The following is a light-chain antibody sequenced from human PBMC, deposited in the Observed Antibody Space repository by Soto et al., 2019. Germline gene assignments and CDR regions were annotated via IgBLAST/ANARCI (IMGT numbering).Light chain of an antibody. Sequence: QSALTQPASVSGSPGQSITISCTGTSGDVGGYNYVSWYQQHPDKAPKLMIYEVSNRPSGVSNRFSGSKSGNTASLTISGRQAEDEADYYCTSYTSSSTWVFGGGTKLTVL. CDR3: TSYTSSSTWV. CDR2: EVS. CDR1: SGDVGGYNY. J-gene: IGLJ3*02. V-gene: IGLV2-14*01.